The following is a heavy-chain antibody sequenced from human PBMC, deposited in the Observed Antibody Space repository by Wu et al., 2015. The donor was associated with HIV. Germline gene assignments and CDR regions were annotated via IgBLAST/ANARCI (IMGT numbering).Heavy chain of an antibody. D-gene: IGHD3-22*01. Sequence: QVQLVQSGTEVRKPGASVKVSCKASAYTFSAYFIHWVRQAPGQGLEWMGWISAYNGNTNYAQKFQGRVTMTTDTSTSTAYMELRSLRSDDTAVYYCARGIYDSSGYYYGFWGQGTLVTVSS. CDR2: ISAYNGNT. CDR3: ARGIYDSSGYYYGF. CDR1: AYTFSAYF. J-gene: IGHJ4*02. V-gene: IGHV1-18*04.